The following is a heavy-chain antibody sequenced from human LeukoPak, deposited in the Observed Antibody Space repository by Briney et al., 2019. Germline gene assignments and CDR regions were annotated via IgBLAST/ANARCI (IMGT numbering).Heavy chain of an antibody. V-gene: IGHV3-48*01. J-gene: IGHJ4*02. Sequence: GGSLRLSCAASGFTFSSYSMNWVRQAPGKGLEWVSYISSSSSTIYYADSVKGRFTISRDNAKNSLYLQMNSLRAEDTAVYYCARNNWNYADYWGQGTLVTVSS. CDR1: GFTFSSYS. D-gene: IGHD1-7*01. CDR3: ARNNWNYADY. CDR2: ISSSSSTI.